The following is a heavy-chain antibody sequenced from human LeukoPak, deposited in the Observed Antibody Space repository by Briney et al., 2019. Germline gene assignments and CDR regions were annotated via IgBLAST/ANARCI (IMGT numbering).Heavy chain of an antibody. CDR2: IYTSGST. J-gene: IGHJ6*03. CDR1: GGSISSYY. V-gene: IGHV4-4*07. D-gene: IGHD3-22*01. Sequence: SETLSLTCTVSGGSISSYYWSWIRQPAGKGLEWIGRIYTSGSTNYNPSLKSRVTMSVDTSKNQFSLKLSSLTAADTAVYYCARDLAYDSSGWPQYYYYYYMDVWGKGTTVTVSS. CDR3: ARDLAYDSSGWPQYYYYYYMDV.